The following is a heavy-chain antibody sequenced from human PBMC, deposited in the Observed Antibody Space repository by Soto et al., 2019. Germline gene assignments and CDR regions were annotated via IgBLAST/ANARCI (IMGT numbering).Heavy chain of an antibody. J-gene: IGHJ1*01. V-gene: IGHV4-4*02. CDR1: SGCISSSNW. CDR3: ARGDSNYASFQH. Sequence: QVQLQESGPGLVKPSGTLSLTCAVSSGCISSSNWWSWVRQPPGKGLEWIGEIYHSGSTNYNPSLKSRVPIPVDKSKNQFSLKLSSVTATDTAMYYSARGDSNYASFQHWGQGTLVTLSS. D-gene: IGHD4-4*01. CDR2: IYHSGST.